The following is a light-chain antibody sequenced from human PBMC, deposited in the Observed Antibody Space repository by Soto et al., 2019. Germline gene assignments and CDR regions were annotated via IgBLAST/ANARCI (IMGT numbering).Light chain of an antibody. J-gene: IGKJ1*01. V-gene: IGKV3-20*01. CDR1: QSVSTNY. CDR2: GAS. CDR3: QQYGSSPPT. Sequence: EIVLTQSPGTLSLSPGERATLSCRASQSVSTNYLAWYQRKPGQAPRLLIYGASSRATDIPNRFSGSGAGTDFPLTITRLKAEDFAVYYCQQYGSSPPTFGQGNKVEIK.